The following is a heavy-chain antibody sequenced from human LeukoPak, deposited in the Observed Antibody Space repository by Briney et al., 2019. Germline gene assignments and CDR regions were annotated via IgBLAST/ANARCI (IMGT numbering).Heavy chain of an antibody. V-gene: IGHV3-9*01. CDR2: ISWNSGSI. CDR1: GFTFDDYA. J-gene: IGHJ4*02. Sequence: GRSLRLSCAASGFTFDDYAIHWVRQAPGKGLEWVSGISWNSGSIGYADSVKGRFTISRDNAKNSLYLQMNSLRAEDTAVYYCARELSLTTVVTHRIFDYWGQGTLVTVSS. D-gene: IGHD4-23*01. CDR3: ARELSLTTVVTHRIFDY.